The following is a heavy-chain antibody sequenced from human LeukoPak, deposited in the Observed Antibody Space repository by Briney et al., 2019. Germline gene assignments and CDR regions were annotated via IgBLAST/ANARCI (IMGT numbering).Heavy chain of an antibody. D-gene: IGHD6-19*01. V-gene: IGHV4-34*01. J-gene: IGHJ4*02. Sequence: SETLSLTCAVYGGSFSGYYWSWIRQPPGKGLEWIGEINHSGSTNYNPSLKSRVTISVDTPKNQFSLKLSSVTAADTAVYYCARGEPAPVAGTVYYFDYWGQGTLVTVSS. CDR2: INHSGST. CDR1: GGSFSGYY. CDR3: ARGEPAPVAGTVYYFDY.